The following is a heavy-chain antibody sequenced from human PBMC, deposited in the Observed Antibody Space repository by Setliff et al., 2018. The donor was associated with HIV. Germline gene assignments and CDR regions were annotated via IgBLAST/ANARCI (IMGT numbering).Heavy chain of an antibody. CDR3: ARELSGTYFDY. Sequence: GGSLRLSCAASGFTFSGYSMDWVRQAPGKGLEWVSSISRSSSYTNYADSVKGRFTISRDNAKNSLYLQMNSLKTEDTAVYYCARELSGTYFDYWGQGILVTVSS. CDR2: ISRSSSYT. V-gene: IGHV3-21*04. J-gene: IGHJ4*02. CDR1: GFTFSGYS. D-gene: IGHD1-26*01.